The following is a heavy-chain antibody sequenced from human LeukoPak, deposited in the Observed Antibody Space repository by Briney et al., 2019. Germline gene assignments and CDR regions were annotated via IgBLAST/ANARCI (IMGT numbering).Heavy chain of an antibody. CDR3: AKGDSSGSDAFDI. D-gene: IGHD3-22*01. J-gene: IGHJ3*02. Sequence: GGSLRLSCAASGFTFDDYAMHWVRQAPGKGLEWVSGISWNSGSIGYADSVKGRFTISRDNAKNSLYLQMNSLRAEDTALYYCAKGDSSGSDAFDIWGQGTMVTVSS. V-gene: IGHV3-9*01. CDR1: GFTFDDYA. CDR2: ISWNSGSI.